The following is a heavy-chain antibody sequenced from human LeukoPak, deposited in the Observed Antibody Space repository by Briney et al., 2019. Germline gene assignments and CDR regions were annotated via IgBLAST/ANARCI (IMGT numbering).Heavy chain of an antibody. V-gene: IGHV1-18*01. CDR3: ARVSYYSSSSHLDY. CDR2: ISAYNGNT. D-gene: IGHD6-6*01. J-gene: IGHJ4*02. CDR1: GYTFTSYG. Sequence: ASVKAACKASGYTFTSYGISWVRQAPGQGLEWMGWISAYNGNTNYAQKLQGRVTMTTDTSTSTAYMELRSLRSDDTAVYYCARVSYYSSSSHLDYWGQGTLVTVSS.